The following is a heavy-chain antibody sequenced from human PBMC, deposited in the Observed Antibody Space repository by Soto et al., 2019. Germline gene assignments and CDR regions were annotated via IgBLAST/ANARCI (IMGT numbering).Heavy chain of an antibody. D-gene: IGHD5-12*01. V-gene: IGHV3-21*02. J-gene: IGHJ4*02. CDR1: GFIFSSHT. CDR3: ARGWLRDPWMY. Sequence: EVQLVESGGGLVKPGGSLRLSCAASGFIFSSHTMNWVRQVPEKGLEWVSSISASSTYIYYADSLKGRFTISRDNAYNSLYLQVSSLRAEDTAVYYCARGWLRDPWMYWGQGTLVTVSS. CDR2: ISASSTYI.